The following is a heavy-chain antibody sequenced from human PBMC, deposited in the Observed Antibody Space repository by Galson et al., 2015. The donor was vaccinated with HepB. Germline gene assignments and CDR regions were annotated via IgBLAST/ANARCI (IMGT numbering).Heavy chain of an antibody. V-gene: IGHV3-74*01. CDR1: GFTFSTYW. J-gene: IGHJ4*02. D-gene: IGHD1-26*01. CDR2: VNDDGSST. CDR3: VRDQPRVPELFDY. Sequence: SLRLSCAASGFTFSTYWMHWVRQAPGKGLVWVSRVNDDGSSTDYADSVKGRFTISRDNAKNTLYLQMNSLRAEDTAIYYCVRDQPRVPELFDYWGQGTLVTVSS.